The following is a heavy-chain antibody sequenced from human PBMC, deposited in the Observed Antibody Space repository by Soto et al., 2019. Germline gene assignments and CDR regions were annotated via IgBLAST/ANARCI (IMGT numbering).Heavy chain of an antibody. CDR3: ARHNGPRFYHNDSDV. V-gene: IGHV1-2*02. CDR1: GFTFTDSY. CDR2: INLNSGGT. Sequence: ASVKVSCKPSGFTFTDSYIHWVRQAPGQGLEWMRWINLNSGGTNYGQKFQGRVTMTRDTSISTAYAKLSTAYMELSRRRPDETAIYHCARHNGPRFYHNDSDVCDQRPTGAV. D-gene: IGHD1-1*01. J-gene: IGHJ6*02.